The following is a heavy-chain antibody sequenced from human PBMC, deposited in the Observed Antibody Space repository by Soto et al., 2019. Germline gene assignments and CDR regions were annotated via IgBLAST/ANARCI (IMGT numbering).Heavy chain of an antibody. CDR2: INVYNGNT. V-gene: IGHV1-18*01. J-gene: IGHJ5*02. CDR1: GYTFTNYG. Sequence: QVQLVQSGGEVKKPGASVKASCKASGYTFTNYGISGVGQAPGQGLEWMGWINVYNGNTKYAKTVRGRVTMTTDTTTSTAYMKLRSPRSDDTPLYFSARGVGFVSSYKQYLCSDPWGQGTLVTVSP. D-gene: IGHD3-10*01. CDR3: ARGVGFVSSYKQYLCSDP.